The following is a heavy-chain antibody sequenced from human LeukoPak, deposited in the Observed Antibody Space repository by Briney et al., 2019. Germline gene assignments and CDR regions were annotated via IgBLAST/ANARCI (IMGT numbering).Heavy chain of an antibody. CDR1: GGSFSGYY. CDR3: ARYVYETSGYYYYYYYMDV. D-gene: IGHD3-22*01. Sequence: SETLSLTCAVYGGSFSGYYWSWIRQPPGKGLEWIGEINHSGSSNYNPSLKSRVTISVETSKNQFSLKLSSVTAADTAVYYCARYVYETSGYYYYYYYMDVWRKVTTVTVSS. V-gene: IGHV4-34*01. CDR2: INHSGSS. J-gene: IGHJ6*03.